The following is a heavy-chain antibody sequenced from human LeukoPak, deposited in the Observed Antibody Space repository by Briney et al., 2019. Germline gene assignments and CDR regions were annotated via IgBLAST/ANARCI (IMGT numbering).Heavy chain of an antibody. CDR1: GFTFSSYS. CDR2: ISSSSSYI. V-gene: IGHV3-21*04. J-gene: IGHJ4*02. Sequence: GGSLRLSCAASGFTFSSYSMNWVRQAPGKGLEWVSSISSSSSYIYYADSVKGRFTISRDNAKNSLYLQMNSLRAEDTAVYYCARVELREGSLAFDYWGQGTLVTVSS. CDR3: ARVELREGSLAFDY. D-gene: IGHD1-26*01.